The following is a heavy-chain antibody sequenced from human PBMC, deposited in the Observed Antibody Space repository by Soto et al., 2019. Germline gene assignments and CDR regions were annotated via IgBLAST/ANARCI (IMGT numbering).Heavy chain of an antibody. J-gene: IGHJ4*02. CDR2: ISSSGSTI. D-gene: IGHD3-3*01. CDR3: ARENPYYDFWSGNRGDFDY. V-gene: IGHV3-48*03. Sequence: SGGSLRLSCAASGFTFSSYEMNWVRQAPGKGLEWVSYISSSGSTIYYADSVKGRFTISRDNAKNSLYLQMNSLRAEDTAVYYCARENPYYDFWSGNRGDFDYWGQGTLVTVSS. CDR1: GFTFSSYE.